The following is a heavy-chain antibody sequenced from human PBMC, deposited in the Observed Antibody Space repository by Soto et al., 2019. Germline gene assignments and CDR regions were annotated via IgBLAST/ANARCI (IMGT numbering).Heavy chain of an antibody. CDR1: GGSISSSSYY. V-gene: IGHV4-39*01. CDR2: IYYSGST. D-gene: IGHD5-12*01. J-gene: IGHJ6*02. Sequence: LPETLSLTCTVSGGSISSSSYYWGWIRQPPGKGLEWIGSIYYSGSTYYNPSLKSRVTISVDTSKNQFSLKLSSVTAADTAVYYCASQRGYSGYDSPLYYGMDVWGQGTTVTVS. CDR3: ASQRGYSGYDSPLYYGMDV.